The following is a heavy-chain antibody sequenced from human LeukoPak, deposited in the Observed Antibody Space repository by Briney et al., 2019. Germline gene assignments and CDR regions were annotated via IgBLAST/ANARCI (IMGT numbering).Heavy chain of an antibody. CDR3: ERAPPYYYDSSGYYGGDY. D-gene: IGHD3-22*01. V-gene: IGHV3-21*01. Sequence: GGSLRLSCAASGFTFSSYSMNWVRQAPGKGLEWVSSISSSSSYIYYADSVKGRFTISRDNAKNSLYLQMNSLRAEDTAVYYCERAPPYYYDSSGYYGGDYWGQGTLVTVSS. CDR1: GFTFSSYS. CDR2: ISSSSSYI. J-gene: IGHJ4*02.